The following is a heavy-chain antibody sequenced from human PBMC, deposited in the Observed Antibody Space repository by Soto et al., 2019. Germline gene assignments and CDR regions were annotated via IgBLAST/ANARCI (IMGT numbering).Heavy chain of an antibody. CDR3: ARETKQLWLPNWFDP. CDR2: IYYSGST. D-gene: IGHD5-18*01. Sequence: ASETLSLTCTVSGRSTSSGDYYWSWIRQPPGKGLEWIGYIYYSGSTYHNPSLKSRVTISVDTSKNQFSLKLSSVTAADTAVYYCARETKQLWLPNWFDPWGQGTLVTVSS. V-gene: IGHV4-30-4*01. J-gene: IGHJ5*02. CDR1: GRSTSSGDYY.